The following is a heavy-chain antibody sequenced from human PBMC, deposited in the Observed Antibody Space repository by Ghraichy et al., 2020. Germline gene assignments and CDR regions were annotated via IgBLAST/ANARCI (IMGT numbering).Heavy chain of an antibody. Sequence: SVKVSCKASGGTLRNYAITWVRQAPGQGLEWMAGIIPMFATVNYAQKFQGRVTITADESTSTAYMELNSLRSEDTAVYYCAIKKWVGGAANYWGQGTLVTVSS. V-gene: IGHV1-69*13. CDR3: AIKKWVGGAANY. CDR2: IIPMFATV. J-gene: IGHJ4*02. D-gene: IGHD1-26*01. CDR1: GGTLRNYA.